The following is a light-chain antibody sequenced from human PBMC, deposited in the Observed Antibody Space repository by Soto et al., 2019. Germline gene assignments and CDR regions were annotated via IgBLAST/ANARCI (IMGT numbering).Light chain of an antibody. CDR1: QSVSSN. V-gene: IGKV3-20*01. CDR3: QQYGSSPWT. Sequence: EIVMTQSPATLSVSPGERATLSCRASQSVSSNLAWYQQKPGQAPRLLMYGASTRATGIPDRFSGSGSGTDFTLTISRLEPEDFAVYYCQQYGSSPWTFGQGTKVDIK. J-gene: IGKJ1*01. CDR2: GAS.